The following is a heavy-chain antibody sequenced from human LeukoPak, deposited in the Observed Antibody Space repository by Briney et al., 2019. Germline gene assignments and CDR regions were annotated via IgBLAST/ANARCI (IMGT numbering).Heavy chain of an antibody. V-gene: IGHV4-59*01. D-gene: IGHD3-22*01. J-gene: IGHJ3*02. CDR3: ARASLYYESSGYYRNDAFDI. Sequence: SETLSLTCTVSGGSISSYYWSWIRQPPGKGLEWTGYIYNSGSTYYNPSLRSRVTISLDTSKNQFSLKLTSVTAADTAVYYCARASLYYESSGYYRNDAFDIWGQGTMVTVSS. CDR1: GGSISSYY. CDR2: IYNSGST.